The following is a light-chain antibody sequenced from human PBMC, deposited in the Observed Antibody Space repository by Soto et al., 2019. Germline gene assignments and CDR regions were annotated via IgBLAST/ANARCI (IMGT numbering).Light chain of an antibody. CDR2: WAS. V-gene: IGKV4-1*01. CDR1: QSVLYSSNAKNY. J-gene: IGKJ4*01. Sequence: DIVMTQSPDSLAVSLGERATINCKSSQSVLYSSNAKNYLAWYQQKPGQPPKLLIYWASTRESGVPDRFSGSGSGTDFTLTISSLQAEDVAVYYCQQYYTTPPITFGGGTPVEIK. CDR3: QQYYTTPPIT.